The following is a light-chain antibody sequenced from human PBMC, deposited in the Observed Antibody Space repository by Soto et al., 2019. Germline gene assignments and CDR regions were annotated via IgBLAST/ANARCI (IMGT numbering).Light chain of an antibody. J-gene: IGKJ3*01. V-gene: IGKV3-11*01. CDR2: DAS. CDR1: QGIGRY. Sequence: DIVLTQSPATLSLSPGESATLSCRARQGIGRYLAWFQQKPGQAPRLLIYDASTRDTGIPARFSGSGSGTDFTLTISSLEPEDFAVYYCQQRSNWPLTFGPGTKVEIK. CDR3: QQRSNWPLT.